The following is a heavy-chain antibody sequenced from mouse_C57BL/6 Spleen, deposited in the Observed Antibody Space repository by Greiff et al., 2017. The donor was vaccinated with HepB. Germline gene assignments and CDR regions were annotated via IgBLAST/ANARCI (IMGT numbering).Heavy chain of an antibody. J-gene: IGHJ4*01. V-gene: IGHV8-12*01. CDR3: ARRIAYAMDY. CDR1: GFSLSTSGMG. Sequence: VKLVESGPGILQSSQTLSLTCSFSGFSLSTSGMGVSWIRQPSGKGLEWLAHIYWDDDKRYNPSLKSRLTISKDTSRNQVFLKITSVDTADTATYYCARRIAYAMDYWGQGTSVTVSS. CDR2: IYWDDDK.